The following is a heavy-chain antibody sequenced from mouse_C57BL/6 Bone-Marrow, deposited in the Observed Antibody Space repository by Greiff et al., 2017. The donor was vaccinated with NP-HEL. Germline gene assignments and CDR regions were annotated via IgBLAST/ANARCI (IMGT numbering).Heavy chain of an antibody. Sequence: QVQLKESGPELVKPGASVKISCKASGYAFSSSWMNWVKQRPGKGLEWIGRIYPGDGDTNYNGKFKGKATLTADKSSSTAYMQLSSLTSEDSAVYFCARDDYDEKDYFDYWGQGTTLTVSS. CDR2: IYPGDGDT. V-gene: IGHV1-82*01. D-gene: IGHD2-4*01. J-gene: IGHJ2*01. CDR3: ARDDYDEKDYFDY. CDR1: GYAFSSSW.